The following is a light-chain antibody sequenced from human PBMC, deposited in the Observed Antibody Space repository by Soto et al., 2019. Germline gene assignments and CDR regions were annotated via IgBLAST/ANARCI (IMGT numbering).Light chain of an antibody. CDR1: QSVTNN. CDR2: DAS. V-gene: IGKV3-15*01. Sequence: EFVLTQSPGTLSLSPGERATLSCRASQSVTNNQLAWFRQKPGQAPRLLIYDASTRATAVPARFTASGSGTEFTLTISSLQSEDFAVYYCQQYNNWPRTFGQGTKVDIK. CDR3: QQYNNWPRT. J-gene: IGKJ1*01.